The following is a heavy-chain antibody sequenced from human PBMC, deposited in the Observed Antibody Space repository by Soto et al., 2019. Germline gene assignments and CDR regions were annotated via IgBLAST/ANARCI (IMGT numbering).Heavy chain of an antibody. V-gene: IGHV3-30*18. CDR2: VSHDGVDN. CDR3: AKLIGGVKASGGNANWIDP. Sequence: PVGSLRLSCAASGCMFSGYGMHWIRQSPGKGLEWVAVVSHDGVDNYYGDSVMGRCTVSRDDSKSNLFLQIDRVTADDSGVYYCAKLIGGVKASGGNANWIDPLGQGTLVTVSS. J-gene: IGHJ5*02. D-gene: IGHD2-15*01. CDR1: GCMFSGYG.